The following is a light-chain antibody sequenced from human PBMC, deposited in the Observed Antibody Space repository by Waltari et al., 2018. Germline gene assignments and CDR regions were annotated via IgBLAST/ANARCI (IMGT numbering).Light chain of an antibody. Sequence: QLAVTQSPSASASLGASVKLTCTLSSEHSAYAIAWHQHQPEKGPRVVMKIDGGGGNTKGDGSPDRFSGFNSGAERYLTISSRQYEDEAAYYCQTWDPDTVVFGGGTKLTV. V-gene: IGLV4-69*01. CDR2: IDGGGGN. CDR3: QTWDPDTVV. CDR1: SEHSAYA. J-gene: IGLJ2*01.